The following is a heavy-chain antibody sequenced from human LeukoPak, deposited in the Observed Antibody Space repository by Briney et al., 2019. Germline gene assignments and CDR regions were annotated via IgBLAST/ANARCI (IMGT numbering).Heavy chain of an antibody. Sequence: GGSLRLSCAASGFTFSSYTMNLVRQALGQGLEWVSTISDPHSGSQTHYADSVKGRFTISRDDSQNTVYLQMDSLRAEDTAVYYCTTRLQHHFDYWGQGTQVTVSS. V-gene: IGHV3-23*01. CDR2: ISDPHSGSQT. CDR1: GFTFSSYT. D-gene: IGHD2-15*01. CDR3: TTRLQHHFDY. J-gene: IGHJ4*02.